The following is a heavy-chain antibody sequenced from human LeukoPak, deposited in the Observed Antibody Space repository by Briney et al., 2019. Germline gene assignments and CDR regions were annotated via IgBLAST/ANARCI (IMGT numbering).Heavy chain of an antibody. J-gene: IGHJ3*02. CDR1: GFTFSSYA. Sequence: GGSLRLSCAASGFTFSSYAMHWVRQAPGRGLEWVAVISYDGSNKYYADSVKGRFTISRDNSKNTLYLQMNSLRAEDTAVYYCARDLGGSYYGDAFDIWGQGTMVTVSS. CDR2: ISYDGSNK. V-gene: IGHV3-30-3*01. CDR3: ARDLGGSYYGDAFDI. D-gene: IGHD1-26*01.